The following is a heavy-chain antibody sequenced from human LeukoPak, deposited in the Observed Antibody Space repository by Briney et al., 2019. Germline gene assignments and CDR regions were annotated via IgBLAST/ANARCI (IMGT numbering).Heavy chain of an antibody. Sequence: PGGSLRLSCAASGFTFSSYSMNWVRQAPGKGLEWVSYISGSSSTIYYADSVKGRFTISRDNSKNTLYLQMNSLRAEDTAVYYCARTGGIVVVPAAKGNDYWGQGTLVTVSS. CDR3: ARTGGIVVVPAAKGNDY. J-gene: IGHJ4*02. V-gene: IGHV3-48*01. CDR1: GFTFSSYS. CDR2: ISGSSSTI. D-gene: IGHD2-2*01.